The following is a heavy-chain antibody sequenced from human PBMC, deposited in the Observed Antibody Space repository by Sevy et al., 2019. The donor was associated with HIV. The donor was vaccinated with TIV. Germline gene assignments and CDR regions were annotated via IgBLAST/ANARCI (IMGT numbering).Heavy chain of an antibody. Sequence: KQSQTLSLTCAVYGGSFSGYYWSWIRQPPGKGLEWIGEINHSGSTNYNPSLKSRVTISVDTSKNQFSLKLSSVTAADTAVYYCARGVRITMVRGAPNWFDPWGQGTLVTVSS. V-gene: IGHV4-34*01. J-gene: IGHJ5*02. CDR3: ARGVRITMVRGAPNWFDP. CDR1: GGSFSGYY. D-gene: IGHD3-10*01. CDR2: INHSGST.